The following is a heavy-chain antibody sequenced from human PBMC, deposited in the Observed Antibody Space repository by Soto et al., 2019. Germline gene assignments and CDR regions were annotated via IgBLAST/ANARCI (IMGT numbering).Heavy chain of an antibody. CDR3: AKDLGYRSFCSGGSCYSFDY. J-gene: IGHJ4*02. Sequence: PGGSLRLSCAASGFTFSSYAMSWVRQAPGKGLEWVSVISGSGGSTYYADSVKGRLTISRDNSKNTLYLQMNSLRAEDTAVYYCAKDLGYRSFCSGGSCYSFDYWGQGTLVTVSS. D-gene: IGHD2-15*01. CDR2: ISGSGGST. V-gene: IGHV3-23*01. CDR1: GFTFSSYA.